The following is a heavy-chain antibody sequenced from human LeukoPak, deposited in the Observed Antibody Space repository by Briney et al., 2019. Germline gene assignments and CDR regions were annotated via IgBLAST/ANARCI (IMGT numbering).Heavy chain of an antibody. CDR2: IYYSGST. V-gene: IGHV4-59*01. CDR3: AREVPAADDAFDI. CDR1: GGSISSYY. J-gene: IGHJ3*02. D-gene: IGHD2-2*01. Sequence: PSETLSLTCTVSGGSISSYYWSWIRQPPGKGLEWIGYIYYSGSTNYNPSLKSRVTISVDTSKNQFSLKLSSVTAADTAVYYCAREVPAADDAFDIWGQGTMVTVSS.